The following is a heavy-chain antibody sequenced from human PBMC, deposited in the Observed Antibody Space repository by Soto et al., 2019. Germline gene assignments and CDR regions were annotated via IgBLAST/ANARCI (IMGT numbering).Heavy chain of an antibody. CDR1: GGSISSYY. CDR2: IYYSGST. J-gene: IGHJ3*02. V-gene: IGHV4-59*08. Sequence: QVQLQESGPGLVKPSETLSLTCTVSGGSISSYYWSWIRQPPGKGLEWIGYIYYSGSTNYNPPLKSRVTISVDTSKNQFSLKLSSVTAADTAVYSCARYSGYVTEAFDIWGQGTMVTVSS. D-gene: IGHD5-12*01. CDR3: ARYSGYVTEAFDI.